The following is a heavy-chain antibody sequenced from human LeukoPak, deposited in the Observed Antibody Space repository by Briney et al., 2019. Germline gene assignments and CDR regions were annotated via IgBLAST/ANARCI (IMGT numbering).Heavy chain of an antibody. V-gene: IGHV4-39*01. D-gene: IGHD2-15*01. CDR3: AGQQLVVSH. J-gene: IGHJ4*02. CDR2: IYYNGIT. CDR1: GGSIYNGDFY. Sequence: SETLSLTCTVSGGSIYNGDFYWGWIRQPPGKGLEWIGSIYYNGITHYNTSLRSRVAISVDTSNNQFSLKLNSMSATDTAVYYCAGQQLVVSHWGQGTLVTVSS.